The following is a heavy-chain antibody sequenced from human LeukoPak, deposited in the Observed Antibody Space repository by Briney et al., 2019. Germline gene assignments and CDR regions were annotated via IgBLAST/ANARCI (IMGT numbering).Heavy chain of an antibody. Sequence: PSETLSLTCTVSGGSISSYYWSWIRQPPGKGLEWIGNIYYSGSTNYNPSLKSRVTISVDTSKNQFSLTLSSVTASDTAVYYGAAAGGRDCSSTSGPYYYYYYYTEVWGKGTTVTASS. J-gene: IGHJ6*03. CDR1: GGSISSYY. D-gene: IGHD2-2*01. V-gene: IGHV4-59*01. CDR2: IYYSGST. CDR3: AAAGGRDCSSTSGPYYYYYYYTEV.